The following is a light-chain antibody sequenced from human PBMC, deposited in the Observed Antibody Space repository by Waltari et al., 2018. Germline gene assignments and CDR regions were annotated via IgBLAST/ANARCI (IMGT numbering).Light chain of an antibody. CDR2: GKN. V-gene: IGLV1-40*01. Sequence: QSVLTQPPSVSGTPGQRVTISCSGSTSNIGAGHDVHWYQHLPGTAPKLPIYGKNNPPSGVPDRFSGSKSGTSASLAITGLQADDEADYFCQSFDNMLSGGVVFGGGTKLAVL. CDR3: QSFDNMLSGGVV. CDR1: TSNIGAGHD. J-gene: IGLJ2*01.